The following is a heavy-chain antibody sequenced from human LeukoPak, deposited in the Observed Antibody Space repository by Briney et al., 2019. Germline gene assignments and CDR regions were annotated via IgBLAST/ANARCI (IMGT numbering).Heavy chain of an antibody. V-gene: IGHV3-23*01. Sequence: GGSLRLSCAASGFTFSSYGISWVRQAPGKGLEWVSAISGSGGSTYYADSVKGRFTISRDNSKNTLYLQMNSLRAEDTAVYYCAKTSREGPTYYYYYMDVWGKGTTVTISS. CDR2: ISGSGGST. CDR1: GFTFSSYG. CDR3: AKTSREGPTYYYYYMDV. J-gene: IGHJ6*03.